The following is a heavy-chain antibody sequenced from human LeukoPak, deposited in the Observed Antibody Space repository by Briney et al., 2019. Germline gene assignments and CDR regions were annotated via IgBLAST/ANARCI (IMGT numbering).Heavy chain of an antibody. J-gene: IGHJ6*02. CDR2: INHSGST. V-gene: IGHV4-34*01. Sequence: PSETLSLTCAVYGGSFSGYYWSWIRQPPGKGLEWIGEINHSGSTNYNPSLKSRVTISVDTSKNQFSLKLSSVTAADTAVYYCARASYKEEITMIVVAEGDYYYGMDVWGQGTTVTVSS. D-gene: IGHD3-22*01. CDR3: ARASYKEEITMIVVAEGDYYYGMDV. CDR1: GGSFSGYY.